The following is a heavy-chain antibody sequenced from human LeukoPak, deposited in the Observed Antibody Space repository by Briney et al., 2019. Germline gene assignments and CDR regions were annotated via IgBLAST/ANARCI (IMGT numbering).Heavy chain of an antibody. CDR1: GDSISSYY. J-gene: IGHJ5*02. CDR2: IYYSGNT. CDR3: ARGIIVGATWGENDNWFDP. Sequence: SETLSLTCTVSGDSISSYYWSWIRQPPGKGLEWIGYIYYSGNTNYNPSLKSRVTISADTSKNQFSLKLSSVTAADTAVYYCARGIIVGATWGENDNWFDPWGQGTLVTVSS. V-gene: IGHV4-59*01. D-gene: IGHD1-26*01.